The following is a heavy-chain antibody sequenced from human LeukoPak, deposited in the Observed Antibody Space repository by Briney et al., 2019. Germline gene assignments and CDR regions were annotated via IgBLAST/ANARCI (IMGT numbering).Heavy chain of an antibody. D-gene: IGHD3-22*01. CDR2: IYISGSP. CDR1: GGSISSHD. J-gene: IGHJ4*02. CDR3: ARVPLGDYDSSGYLIGFDY. Sequence: SETLSLTCTVSGGSISSHDWTWIRQPAGKGLEWIGRIYISGSPNYNPSLESRVTMSVDTSKNQFSLKLSSVTAADTAVYYCARVPLGDYDSSGYLIGFDYWGQGTLVTISS. V-gene: IGHV4-4*07.